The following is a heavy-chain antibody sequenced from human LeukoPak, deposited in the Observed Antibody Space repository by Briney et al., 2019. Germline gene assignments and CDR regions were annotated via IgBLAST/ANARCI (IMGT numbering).Heavy chain of an antibody. Sequence: GGSLRLXCAASGFTFSSYWMHWVRQAPGKGPVWVSRINSDGSSTSYADSVKGRFTISRDNAKNTLYLQMNSLRAEDTAVYYCARDPLVLDAFDIWGPGTMVTVSS. J-gene: IGHJ3*02. D-gene: IGHD2-21*01. CDR1: GFTFSSYW. V-gene: IGHV3-74*01. CDR2: INSDGSST. CDR3: ARDPLVLDAFDI.